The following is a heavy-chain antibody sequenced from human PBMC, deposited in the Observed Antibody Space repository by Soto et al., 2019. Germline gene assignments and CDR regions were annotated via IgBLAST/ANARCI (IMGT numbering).Heavy chain of an antibody. D-gene: IGHD2-21*01. J-gene: IGHJ4*02. V-gene: IGHV3-23*01. Sequence: LESGGGLVQPGGSLRLSCAASGFTFSNYPMSWVRQAPGKGLEWVSGISGSGGTTYYPDSVRGRFTISRDNSGNTLFLQMNSLRAEDTAVYYCAKQNLAVAIDYFGQGALVTVSS. CDR1: GFTFSNYP. CDR3: AKQNLAVAIDY. CDR2: ISGSGGTT.